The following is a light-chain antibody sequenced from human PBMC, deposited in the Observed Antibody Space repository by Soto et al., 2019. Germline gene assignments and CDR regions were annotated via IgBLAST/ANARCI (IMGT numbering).Light chain of an antibody. CDR2: EVT. CDR3: SSYTSSGTII. CDR1: NSDVGGYNY. J-gene: IGLJ2*01. V-gene: IGLV2-14*01. Sequence: QSARTQPASVSGSPGQSITISCTGTNSDVGGYNYVSWYQQHPGKAPKLMIYEVTDRPSGVSSRFSGSKSGNTASLTISGLQAEDEADYYCSSYTSSGTIIFGGGTKLTVL.